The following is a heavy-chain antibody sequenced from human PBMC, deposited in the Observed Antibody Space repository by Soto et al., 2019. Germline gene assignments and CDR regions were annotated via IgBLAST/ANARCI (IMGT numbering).Heavy chain of an antibody. J-gene: IGHJ4*02. D-gene: IGHD2-2*01. CDR1: GFTFSSYA. CDR2: IYSGGST. V-gene: IGHV3-66*01. CDR3: ARVVVPAAMFGYFDY. Sequence: GGSPRLSCAASGFTFSSYAMNWVRQASGKGLEWVSVIYSGGSTYYADSVKGRFTISRDNSKNTLYLQMNSLRAEDTAVYYCARVVVPAAMFGYFDYWGQGTLVTVSS.